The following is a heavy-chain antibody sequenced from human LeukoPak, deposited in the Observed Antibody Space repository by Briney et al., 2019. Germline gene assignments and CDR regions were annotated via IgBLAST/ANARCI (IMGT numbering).Heavy chain of an antibody. Sequence: ASVKVSCKASGGTFSSYAISWVRQAPGQGLEWMGGIITIFGTANYAQKFQGRVTITTDESTSTAYMELSSLRSEDTAVYYCARAGDVLRYFDWFDYWGQGTLVTVSS. D-gene: IGHD3-9*01. CDR1: GGTFSSYA. CDR2: IITIFGTA. CDR3: ARAGDVLRYFDWFDY. V-gene: IGHV1-69*05. J-gene: IGHJ5*01.